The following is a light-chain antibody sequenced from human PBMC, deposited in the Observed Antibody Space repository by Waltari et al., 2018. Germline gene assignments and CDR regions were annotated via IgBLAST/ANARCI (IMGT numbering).Light chain of an antibody. CDR2: EVS. J-gene: IGLJ2*01. CDR3: ASRGASKV. CDR1: SSDVGAYKY. V-gene: IGLV2-8*01. Sequence: QSALTQPPSASGSPGQSVTISCTGTSSDVGAYKYVSWYQQHPGKAPKLLIYEVSKRAAVVPDRFSGSQSGNTASLTVSGLQAEDEADYYCASRGASKVFGGGTKLTVL.